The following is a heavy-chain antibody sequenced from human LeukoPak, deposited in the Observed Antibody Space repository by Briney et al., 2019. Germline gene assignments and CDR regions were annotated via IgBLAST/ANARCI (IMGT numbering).Heavy chain of an antibody. J-gene: IGHJ4*02. CDR3: AIIPRAAAGPSARSPFHY. V-gene: IGHV3-7*01. CDR1: GFTFSSYW. Sequence: GGSLRLSCEVSGFTFSSYWMNWVRQAPGKGLEWVANIKQDGSDKYYVDSVKGLFTISRDNAKNSLYLQMNSLRAEDTAVYYCAIIPRAAAGPSARSPFHYWGQGTLVTVSS. D-gene: IGHD6-13*01. CDR2: IKQDGSDK.